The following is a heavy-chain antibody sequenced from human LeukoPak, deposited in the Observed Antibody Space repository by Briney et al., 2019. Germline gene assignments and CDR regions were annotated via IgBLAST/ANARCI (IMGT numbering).Heavy chain of an antibody. CDR3: ARGQINYDSSGYYYGYFQH. J-gene: IGHJ1*01. CDR2: IIPIFGTA. V-gene: IGHV1-69*05. CDR1: GSTFSSYA. Sequence: SVKVSCKASGSTFSSYAISWVRQAPGQGLEWMGGIIPIFGTANYAQKFQGRVTITTDESTSTAYMELSSLRSEDTAVYYCARGQINYDSSGYYYGYFQHWGQGTLVTVSS. D-gene: IGHD3-22*01.